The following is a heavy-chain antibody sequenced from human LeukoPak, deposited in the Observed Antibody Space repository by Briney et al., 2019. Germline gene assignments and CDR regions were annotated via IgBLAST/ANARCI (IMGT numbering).Heavy chain of an antibody. CDR3: ARQEIGLRSFDP. V-gene: IGHV4-39*01. CDR1: GGSISSALYH. D-gene: IGHD3/OR15-3a*01. CDR2: VYYTGST. J-gene: IGHJ5*02. Sequence: SETLSLTCTVSGGSISSALYHWGWIRQPPGKNLEWLGSVYYTGSTHNKPSLKSRVTISVDTSKNQFSLNLSSVTAADTAVYYCARQEIGLRSFDPWGQGTLVTVSS.